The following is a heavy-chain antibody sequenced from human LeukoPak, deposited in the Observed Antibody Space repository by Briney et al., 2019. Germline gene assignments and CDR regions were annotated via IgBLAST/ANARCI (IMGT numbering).Heavy chain of an antibody. V-gene: IGHV4-39*02. D-gene: IGHD1-26*01. CDR1: SASINSSPYF. J-gene: IGHJ3*02. CDR3: ARYIVSYPHDAFDI. CDR2: ISYSGTT. Sequence: SETLSLTCSVSSASINSSPYFWAWIRQSSGKGLEWIATISYSGTTYYNPSLKSRVTISVDTSKNHFSLKLSSVTAADTAFYYCARYIVSYPHDAFDIWGQGTMVTVSS.